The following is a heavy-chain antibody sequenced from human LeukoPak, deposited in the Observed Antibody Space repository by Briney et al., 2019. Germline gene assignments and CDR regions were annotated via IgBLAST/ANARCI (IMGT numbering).Heavy chain of an antibody. CDR1: GYTFTSYG. CDR3: ARPYYDSSAPPYDY. V-gene: IGHV1-18*01. J-gene: IGHJ4*02. D-gene: IGHD3-22*01. Sequence: SVKVSCKASGYTFTSYGISWVRQAPGQGHEWIGWISAYNGNTNYAQKLQGRVTMTTDTSTSTAYMELRSLRSDDTAVYYCARPYYDSSAPPYDYWGQGTLVTVSS. CDR2: ISAYNGNT.